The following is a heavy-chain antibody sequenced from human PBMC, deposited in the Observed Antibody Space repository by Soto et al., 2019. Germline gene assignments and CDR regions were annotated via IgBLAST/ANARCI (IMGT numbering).Heavy chain of an antibody. CDR1: GGTFSSYA. V-gene: IGHV1-69*13. Sequence: SVKVSCKASGGTFSSYAISWVRQAPGQGLEWMGGIIPIFGTANYAQKFQGRVTITADESTSTAYMELSSLRSEDTAVYYCARKTDTKYYYDSSGYQYYYYGMDVWGQGTTVTVSS. CDR3: ARKTDTKYYYDSSGYQYYYYGMDV. CDR2: IIPIFGTA. J-gene: IGHJ6*02. D-gene: IGHD3-22*01.